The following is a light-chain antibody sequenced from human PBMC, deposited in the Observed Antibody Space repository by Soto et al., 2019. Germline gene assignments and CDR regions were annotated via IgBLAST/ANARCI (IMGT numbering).Light chain of an antibody. CDR2: GNS. Sequence: QSVLTQPPSVSGAPGQRVTISCTGSSSNIGAGYDVHWYQQLPGTAPKLLIYGNSNRPSGVPDRFSGSKSGTSASLAITGLQAEDEADYYCQSYESSSLSGLVFGSGTKVTVL. CDR1: SSNIGAGYD. V-gene: IGLV1-40*01. CDR3: QSYESSSLSGLV. J-gene: IGLJ1*01.